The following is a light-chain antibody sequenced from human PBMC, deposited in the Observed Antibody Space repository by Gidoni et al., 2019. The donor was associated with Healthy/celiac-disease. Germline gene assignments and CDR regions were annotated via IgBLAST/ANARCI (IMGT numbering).Light chain of an antibody. CDR3: QQYNNWPPWT. J-gene: IGKJ1*01. Sequence: EIVTTQSTATLSVSPGERATLSCSASQSVSSNLAWYQQKPGQAPRLLIYGASTRATGTPARFSGSGSGTEFTLTISSLQSEDFAVYYCQQYNNWPPWTFGQXTKVEIK. CDR2: GAS. CDR1: QSVSSN. V-gene: IGKV3-15*01.